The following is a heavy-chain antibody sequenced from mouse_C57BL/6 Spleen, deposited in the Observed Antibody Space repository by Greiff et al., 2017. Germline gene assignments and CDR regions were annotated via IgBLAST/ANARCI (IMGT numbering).Heavy chain of an antibody. V-gene: IGHV6-6*01. CDR1: GFTFSDAW. Sequence: EVQLQESGGGLVQPGGSMKLSCAASGFTFSDAWMDWVRQSPEKGLEWVAEIRNKANNHATYYAESVKGRFTISRDDSKSSVYLQMNSLRAEDTGIYYCTRYDYDVELYYAMDYWGQGTSVTVSS. D-gene: IGHD2-4*01. CDR3: TRYDYDVELYYAMDY. CDR2: IRNKANNHAT. J-gene: IGHJ4*01.